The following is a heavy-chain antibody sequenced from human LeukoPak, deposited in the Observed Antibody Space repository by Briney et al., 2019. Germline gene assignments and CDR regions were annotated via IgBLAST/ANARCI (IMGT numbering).Heavy chain of an antibody. Sequence: PSETLSLTCTVSGYSISSGYYWGWIRQPPGKGLEWIGSIYHSGSTYYNPSLKSRVTISVDTSKNQFSLKLSSVTAADTAVYYCARDQRNCDYVDYWGQGTLVTVSS. J-gene: IGHJ4*02. V-gene: IGHV4-38-2*02. CDR1: GYSISSGYY. CDR3: ARDQRNCDYVDY. CDR2: IYHSGST. D-gene: IGHD1-7*01.